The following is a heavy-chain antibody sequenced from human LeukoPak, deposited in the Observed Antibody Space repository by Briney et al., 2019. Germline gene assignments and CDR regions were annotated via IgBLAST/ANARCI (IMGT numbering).Heavy chain of an antibody. CDR2: IKGSDK. CDR3: AKNNDFDY. V-gene: IGHV3-7*01. Sequence: PGGSLSLSCVGSGFPFSNYWMNWVRQAPGKGLEWVANIKGSDKGHVDSVKGRFSVSRDDARNSLYLQMDSLRAEDTAVYYCAKNNDFDYWGQGTLVTVSS. D-gene: IGHD1-1*01. CDR1: GFPFSNYW. J-gene: IGHJ4*02.